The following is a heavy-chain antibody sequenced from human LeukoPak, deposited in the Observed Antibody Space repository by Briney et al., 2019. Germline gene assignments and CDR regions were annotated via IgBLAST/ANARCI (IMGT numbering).Heavy chain of an antibody. CDR3: ARGQSAKGYWFDP. CDR2: IYHSGST. D-gene: IGHD6-25*01. V-gene: IGHV4-30-2*01. J-gene: IGHJ5*02. Sequence: PSETLSLTCSVSGGSICSGDYYWSWIRQPPGKGLEWIGYIYHSGSTYYNPSLKSRVTISVDRSKNQFSLKLSSVTAADTAVYYCARGQSAKGYWFDPWGQGTLVTVSS. CDR1: GGSICSGDYY.